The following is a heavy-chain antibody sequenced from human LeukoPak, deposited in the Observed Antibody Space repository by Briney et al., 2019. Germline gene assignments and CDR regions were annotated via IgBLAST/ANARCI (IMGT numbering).Heavy chain of an antibody. CDR3: ARLGSSWYADY. CDR2: IYPGDSDT. Sequence: GESLKISCKGSGYTFSSYWIGWVRQMPGKGLEWMGIIYPGDSDTRYSPSLQGQVTISVDTSIGTAYLQWSSLKASDTAMYYCARLGSSWYADYWGQGTLVTVSS. V-gene: IGHV5-51*01. CDR1: GYTFSSYW. D-gene: IGHD6-13*01. J-gene: IGHJ4*02.